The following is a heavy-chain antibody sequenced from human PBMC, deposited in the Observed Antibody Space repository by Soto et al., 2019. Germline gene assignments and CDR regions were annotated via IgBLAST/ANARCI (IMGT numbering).Heavy chain of an antibody. CDR2: IVPVYGTA. D-gene: IGHD6-19*01. V-gene: IGHV1-69*12. J-gene: IGHJ4*02. Sequence: QVQLVQSGAEVKKPGSSVKVSCKASGDTYSSYEINWVRQAPGLGLEWMGGIVPVYGTANYAPKFQGRVTLIADVSTGTTSMELSSLSSEDTAVYFCAREAAPHSRGWRYWGQGTLVTVSS. CDR1: GDTYSSYE. CDR3: AREAAPHSRGWRY.